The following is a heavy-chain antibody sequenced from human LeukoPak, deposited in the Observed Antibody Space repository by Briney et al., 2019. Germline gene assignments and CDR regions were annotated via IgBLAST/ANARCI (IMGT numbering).Heavy chain of an antibody. Sequence: GGSLRLSCAASGFTFSSYYINWVRQAPGKGLEWVSSISRSGNYTYYADSVKGRFTISRDNAKNSLYLQMNSLRAEDTAVYYCTRVSYADGGYFDYWGQGTLVTV. CDR2: ISRSGNYT. V-gene: IGHV3-21*01. CDR1: GFTFSSYY. J-gene: IGHJ4*02. CDR3: TRVSYADGGYFDY. D-gene: IGHD3-16*01.